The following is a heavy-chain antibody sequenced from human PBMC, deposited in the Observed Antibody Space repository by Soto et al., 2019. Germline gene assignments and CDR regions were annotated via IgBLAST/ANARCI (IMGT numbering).Heavy chain of an antibody. Sequence: SETLSLTCAVYGGSFSGYYWIWIRQPPGKGLEWIGEINHSGSTNYNPSLKSRVTISVDTSKNQFSLKLSSVTAADTAVYYCARARYCSGGSCYQYYYYYYMDVWGKGTTVTVSS. CDR1: GGSFSGYY. CDR2: INHSGST. CDR3: ARARYCSGGSCYQYYYYYYMDV. V-gene: IGHV4-34*01. J-gene: IGHJ6*03. D-gene: IGHD2-15*01.